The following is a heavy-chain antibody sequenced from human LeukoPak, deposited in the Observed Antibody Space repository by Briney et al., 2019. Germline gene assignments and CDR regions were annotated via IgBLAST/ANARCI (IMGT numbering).Heavy chain of an antibody. CDR3: ARATIVVVPAAIEPEAQHDAFDI. J-gene: IGHJ3*02. CDR1: GYTFTSYA. CDR2: INAGNGNT. V-gene: IGHV1-3*01. D-gene: IGHD2-2*01. Sequence: ASVKVSCKASGYTFTSYAMHWVRQAPGQRLEWMGWINAGNGNTKYSQKFQGRVTITRDTSASTAYMELSSLRSEGTAVYYCARATIVVVPAAIEPEAQHDAFDIWAKGQWSPSLQ.